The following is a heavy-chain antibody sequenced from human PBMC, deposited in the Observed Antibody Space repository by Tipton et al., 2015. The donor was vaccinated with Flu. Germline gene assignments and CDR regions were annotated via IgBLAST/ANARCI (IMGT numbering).Heavy chain of an antibody. J-gene: IGHJ4*02. CDR3: ARDRWEYSRGFDS. V-gene: IGHV4-38-2*02. CDR1: GDSISSDFY. D-gene: IGHD6-13*01. CDR2: IYHSGTT. Sequence: TLSLTCAVSGDSISSDFYWAWIRQFPGKGLEWIGSIYHSGTTYYNPSLKSRVTISVDTSKNQFSLKLTSVTAADTAVYYCARDRWEYSRGFDSWGQGTLVTVSP.